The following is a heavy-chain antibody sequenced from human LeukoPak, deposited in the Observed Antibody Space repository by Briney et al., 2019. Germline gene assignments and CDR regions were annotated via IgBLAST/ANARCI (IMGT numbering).Heavy chain of an antibody. J-gene: IGHJ5*02. CDR1: GYTFTSYS. Sequence: GASVKVSCKASGYTFTSYSLHWVRQAPGQRLEWMGWINAGNGNTKYSQKFQGRVTITRDTSASTAYMELSSLRSEDTAVYYCARDFGYCSSTSCYLNWFDPWGQGTLVTVSS. D-gene: IGHD2-2*03. CDR3: ARDFGYCSSTSCYLNWFDP. V-gene: IGHV1-3*01. CDR2: INAGNGNT.